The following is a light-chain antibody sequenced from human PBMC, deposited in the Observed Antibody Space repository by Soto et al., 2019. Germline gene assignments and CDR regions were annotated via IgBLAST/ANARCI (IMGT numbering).Light chain of an antibody. CDR2: GAS. CDR3: QQYGSSGT. J-gene: IGKJ1*01. Sequence: EIVLTQSPGTLSLSPGERATLSCRASQSVSNNYLAWYQQKPGQAPRLLIYGASNRATGIPDRFSGGGSGTDFTLTISRLEPEDFAVDDCQQYGSSGTFGQGTKVDI. CDR1: QSVSNNY. V-gene: IGKV3-20*01.